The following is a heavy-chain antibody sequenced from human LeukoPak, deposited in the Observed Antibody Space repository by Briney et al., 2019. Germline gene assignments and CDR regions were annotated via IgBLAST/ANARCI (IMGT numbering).Heavy chain of an antibody. D-gene: IGHD4-17*01. CDR1: GGSISSSSYY. J-gene: IGHJ4*02. CDR2: IYYSGST. Sequence: SETLSLTCTVSGGSISSSSYYWGWIRQPPGKGLEWIGYIYYSGSTNYNPSLKSRVTISVDTSKNQFSLKLSSVTAADTAVYYCARNHYGDYGGSDYWGQGTLVTVSS. CDR3: ARNHYGDYGGSDY. V-gene: IGHV4-61*05.